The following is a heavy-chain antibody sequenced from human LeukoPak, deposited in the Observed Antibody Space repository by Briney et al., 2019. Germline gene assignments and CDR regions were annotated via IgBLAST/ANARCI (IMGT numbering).Heavy chain of an antibody. CDR3: ATGLSHYCSDGSCYSGDY. V-gene: IGHV1-8*01. CDR1: GYTFTIYD. J-gene: IGHJ4*02. CDR2: MNPNSGNT. Sequence: GASVTVSCKSSGYTFTIYDSNWVRHGTGQGLEWMVWMNPNSGNTGYAQKFQGRVTMTRNTSISTAYMEPSSLSSEATAVYYCATGLSHYCSDGSCYSGDYWGQGTLVTVSS. D-gene: IGHD2-15*01.